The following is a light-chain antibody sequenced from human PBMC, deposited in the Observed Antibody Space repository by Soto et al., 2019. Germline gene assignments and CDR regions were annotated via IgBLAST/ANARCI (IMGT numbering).Light chain of an antibody. CDR3: QQYGSSPLT. Sequence: EIVLTQSPGTLSLSPGERAPLSCRASQGVSSSYLAWYQQIPGQSPRLLIYGTSSRATGIPDRFSGSGSGTDLTINISRLEPEDAEVYYCQQYGSSPLTFGGGTKVDIK. CDR1: QGVSSSY. CDR2: GTS. V-gene: IGKV3-20*01. J-gene: IGKJ4*01.